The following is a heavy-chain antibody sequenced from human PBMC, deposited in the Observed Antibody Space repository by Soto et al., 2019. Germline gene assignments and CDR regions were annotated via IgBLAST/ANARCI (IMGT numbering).Heavy chain of an antibody. V-gene: IGHV6-1*01. D-gene: IGHD2-2*01. J-gene: IGHJ3*02. CDR2: TYYRSKWYN. Sequence: SQTLSLTCAISGDSVSSNSAAWNWIRQSPSRGLEWLGRTYYRSKWYNDYAVSVKSRITINPDTSKNQFSLQLNSVTPEDTAVYYCARGYCSSTSCKARGAFDIWGQGTMVTVSS. CDR3: ARGYCSSTSCKARGAFDI. CDR1: GDSVSSNSAA.